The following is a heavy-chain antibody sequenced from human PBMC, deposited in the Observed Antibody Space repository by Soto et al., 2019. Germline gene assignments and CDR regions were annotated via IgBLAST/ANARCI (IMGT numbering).Heavy chain of an antibody. CDR2: IIPIFGTA. CDR3: AREKRQLWSPIYYYYGMDV. CDR1: GGTFSSYA. D-gene: IGHD5-18*01. Sequence: SVKVSCKDSGGTFSSYAISWVRQAPGQGLEWMGGIIPIFGTANYAQKFQGRVTITADESTSTAYMELSSLRSEDTAVYYCAREKRQLWSPIYYYYGMDVWGQGTTVTVSS. V-gene: IGHV1-69*13. J-gene: IGHJ6*02.